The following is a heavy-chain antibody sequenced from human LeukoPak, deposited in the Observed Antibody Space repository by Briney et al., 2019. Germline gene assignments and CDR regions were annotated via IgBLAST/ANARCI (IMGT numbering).Heavy chain of an antibody. CDR3: AAAGWDNYDSSGFSFDY. CDR2: INHSGST. V-gene: IGHV4-34*01. CDR1: GGSFSGYY. D-gene: IGHD3-22*01. Sequence: SETLSLTCAVYGGSFSGYYWSWIRQPPGKGLEWIGEINHSGSTNYNPSLKSRVTISVDTSKNQFSLKLSSVTAADTAVYYCAAAGWDNYDSSGFSFDYWGQGTLVTVSS. J-gene: IGHJ4*02.